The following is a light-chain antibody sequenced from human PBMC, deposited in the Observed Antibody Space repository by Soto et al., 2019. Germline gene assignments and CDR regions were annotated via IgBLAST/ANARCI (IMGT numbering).Light chain of an antibody. CDR1: NSDVGGYNY. CDR3: SSFAGSYTHV. V-gene: IGLV2-11*01. CDR2: XXS. J-gene: IGLJ1*01. Sequence: QSALTQPRSVSGSPGQAVPFSCTGTNSDVGGYNYVSWYQQHPDKAPQLIIXXXSKRPSGVPDRFSGSKSGNTASLTISGLQAEDEADYFCSSFAGSYTHVFGTGTKVTVL.